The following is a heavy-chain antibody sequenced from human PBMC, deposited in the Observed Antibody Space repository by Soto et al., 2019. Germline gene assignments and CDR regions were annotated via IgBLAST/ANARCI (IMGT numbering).Heavy chain of an antibody. V-gene: IGHV4-4*02. D-gene: IGHD6-19*01. CDR1: SGSISRTNW. CDR3: ASIAVAGTMDY. Sequence: SETLSLTCAVSSGSISRTNWWSWVRQPPGKGLEWIGEIYHSGSTNYNPSLKSRVTISVDKSKNQFSLKLSSVTAADTAVYYCASIAVAGTMDYWGQGTLVTVSS. CDR2: IYHSGST. J-gene: IGHJ4*02.